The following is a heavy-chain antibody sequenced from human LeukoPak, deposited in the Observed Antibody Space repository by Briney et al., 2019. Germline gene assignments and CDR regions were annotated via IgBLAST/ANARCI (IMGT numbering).Heavy chain of an antibody. V-gene: IGHV3-23*01. CDR3: AKDRSLDGGDSNGYFDY. J-gene: IGHJ4*02. CDR2: ISDSGDRT. Sequence: PGGSLRLSCAASGFTISSNAMSWVRQAPGKGREWVSVISDSGDRTYYADSVKGRFTISRDDSKNTLSLQINSLRAEDTAFYYCAKDRSLDGGDSNGYFDYWGLGTLVTVSS. CDR1: GFTISSNA. D-gene: IGHD4-23*01.